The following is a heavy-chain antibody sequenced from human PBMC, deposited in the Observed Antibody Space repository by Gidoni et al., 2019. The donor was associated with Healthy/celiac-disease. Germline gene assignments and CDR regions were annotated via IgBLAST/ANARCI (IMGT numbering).Heavy chain of an antibody. D-gene: IGHD3-3*01. CDR2: ISAYNGNT. CDR1: GYTFPSYG. J-gene: IGHJ5*02. Sequence: QVQLVQSGAEVKKPGASVKVSCKASGYTFPSYGISWVRQAPGQGLEWMGWISAYNGNTNYAQKLQGRVTMTTDTSTSTAYMELRSLRSDDTAVYYCARGFRDYDFWSGSYRKGWFDPWGQGTLVTVSS. V-gene: IGHV1-18*01. CDR3: ARGFRDYDFWSGSYRKGWFDP.